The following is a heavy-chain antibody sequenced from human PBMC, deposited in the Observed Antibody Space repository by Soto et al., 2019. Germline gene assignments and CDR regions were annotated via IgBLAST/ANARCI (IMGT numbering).Heavy chain of an antibody. D-gene: IGHD3-3*01. V-gene: IGHV4-30-4*01. CDR3: ARDPYDFWSGSTDY. Sequence: NPSETLSLTCTVSGGSISSGDYYWSWIRQPPGKGLEWIGYIYYSGSTYYNPSLKSRVTISVDTSKNQFSLKLSSVTAADTAVYYCARDPYDFWSGSTDYWGQGTLVTVSS. CDR2: IYYSGST. CDR1: GGSISSGDYY. J-gene: IGHJ4*02.